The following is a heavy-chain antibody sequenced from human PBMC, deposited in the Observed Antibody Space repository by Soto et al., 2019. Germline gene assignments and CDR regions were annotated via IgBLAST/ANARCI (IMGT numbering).Heavy chain of an antibody. J-gene: IGHJ4*02. CDR1: GVTFSSYT. Sequence: SVKVSCKASGVTFSSYTISWVRQAPGQGLEWMGRIIPILGIANYAQKFQGRVTITADKSTSTAYMELSSLRSEDTAVYYCARGRSPVAGDDYWGQGTLVTVSS. CDR3: ARGRSPVAGDDY. CDR2: IIPILGIA. V-gene: IGHV1-69*02. D-gene: IGHD6-19*01.